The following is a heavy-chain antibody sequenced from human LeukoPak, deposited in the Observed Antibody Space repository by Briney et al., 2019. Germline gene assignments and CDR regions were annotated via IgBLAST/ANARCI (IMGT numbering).Heavy chain of an antibody. Sequence: PSETLSLTCTVSGYSISSGYYWGWIRQPPGKGLEWIGSIYHSGSTYYNPSLKSRVTISVDTSKNQFSLKLSSVTAADTAVYYCARGAHGITGTQRGFNDYWGQGTLVTVSS. CDR1: GYSISSGYY. V-gene: IGHV4-38-2*02. CDR2: IYHSGST. D-gene: IGHD1-7*01. CDR3: ARGAHGITGTQRGFNDY. J-gene: IGHJ4*02.